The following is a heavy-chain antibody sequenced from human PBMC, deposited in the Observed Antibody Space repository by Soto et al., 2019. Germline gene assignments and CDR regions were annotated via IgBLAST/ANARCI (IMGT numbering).Heavy chain of an antibody. CDR1: GGSISSSSCS. D-gene: IGHD2-15*01. CDR2: IYYSGST. CDR3: ARHSDCSGGSCYWAVNWFDP. J-gene: IGHJ5*02. V-gene: IGHV4-39*01. Sequence: SETKSLTCTVCGGSISSSSCSWDWIRKHPGKGLEWIGSIYYSGSTYYNPSLKSRVTISVDTSKNQFSLKLSSVTAADTAVYYCARHSDCSGGSCYWAVNWFDPWGQGTLVTVSS.